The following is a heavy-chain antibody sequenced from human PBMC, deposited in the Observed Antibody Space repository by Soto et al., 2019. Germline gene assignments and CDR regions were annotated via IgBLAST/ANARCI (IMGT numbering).Heavy chain of an antibody. D-gene: IGHD6-19*01. CDR2: ISGSGGST. J-gene: IGHJ4*02. CDR1: GFTFSSYA. Sequence: EVQLLESGGGLVQPGGSLRLSCAASGFTFSSYAMNWVRQAPRKGLEWVSVISGSGGSTYYADSVKGRFTISRDNSKNTLYLQMNSLRAEDTAVYYCARRNSGWYFDYWGQGTLVTVSS. CDR3: ARRNSGWYFDY. V-gene: IGHV3-23*01.